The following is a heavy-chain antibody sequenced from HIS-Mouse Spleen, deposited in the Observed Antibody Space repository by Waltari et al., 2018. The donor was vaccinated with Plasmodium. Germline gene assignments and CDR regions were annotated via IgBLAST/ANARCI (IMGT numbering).Heavy chain of an antibody. CDR2: INPNSGGT. CDR3: ARVLGYKAAAGTFVEYFQH. Sequence: QVQLVQSGAEVKKPGASVKVSCKASGYTFTGYYMHWVRQAPGHGLEWIGWINPNSGGTNYAQKVQGRVTMTRDTAISTAYMELSRLRSDDTAVYYCARVLGYKAAAGTFVEYFQHWGQGTLVTVSS. CDR1: GYTFTGYY. D-gene: IGHD6-13*01. V-gene: IGHV1-2*02. J-gene: IGHJ1*01.